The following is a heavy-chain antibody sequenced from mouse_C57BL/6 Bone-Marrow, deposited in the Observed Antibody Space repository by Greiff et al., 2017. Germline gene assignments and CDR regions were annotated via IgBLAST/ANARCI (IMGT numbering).Heavy chain of an antibody. CDR1: GYTFTSYW. CDR2: IDPSDSYT. Sequence: QVQLQQPGAELVKPGASVKLSCKASGYTFTSYWMQWVKQRPGQGLEWIGEIDPSDSYTNYNQKFKGKATLTGDTSSSTAYMQLSSLTSEDSAVYYCARTEQLRPHYYAMDYWGQGTSVTVSS. V-gene: IGHV1-50*01. CDR3: ARTEQLRPHYYAMDY. J-gene: IGHJ4*01. D-gene: IGHD3-2*02.